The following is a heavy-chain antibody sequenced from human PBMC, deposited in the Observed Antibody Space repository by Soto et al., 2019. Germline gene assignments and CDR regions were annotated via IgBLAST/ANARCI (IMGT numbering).Heavy chain of an antibody. J-gene: IGHJ5*02. CDR1: CGSISSSNW. D-gene: IGHD4-4*01. V-gene: IGHV4-4*02. CDR2: IYHSGST. Sequence: SETLSLTCAVSCGSISSSNWWSWVRHPPGKGLEWIGSIYHSGSTYYNPYLKSRVTISVDTSKNQFSLKLSSVTAADTAVYYCARDIPYSTGLDWFEPWGQGTLVTVSS. CDR3: ARDIPYSTGLDWFEP.